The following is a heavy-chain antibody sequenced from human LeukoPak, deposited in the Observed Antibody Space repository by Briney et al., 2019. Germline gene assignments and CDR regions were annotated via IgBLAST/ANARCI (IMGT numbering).Heavy chain of an antibody. V-gene: IGHV4-39*01. Sequence: SETLSLTCTVSGGSISSSSYYWGWIRQPPGKGLEWIGSIYYSGSTYYNPSLKSRVTISVDTSKNQFSLKLSSVTAADTAVYYCARHYAGSGYYFDYWGQGTLVTVSS. CDR1: GGSISSSSYY. CDR3: ARHYAGSGYYFDY. CDR2: IYYSGST. D-gene: IGHD3-22*01. J-gene: IGHJ4*02.